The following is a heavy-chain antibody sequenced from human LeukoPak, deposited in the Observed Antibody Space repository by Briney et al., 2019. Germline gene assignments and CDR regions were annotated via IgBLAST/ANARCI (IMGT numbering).Heavy chain of an antibody. CDR3: ARLLFIDSSGLDAFDI. J-gene: IGHJ3*02. V-gene: IGHV4-59*08. CDR1: GGSISSYY. CDR2: IYYSGST. Sequence: SETLSLTCTVSGGSISSYYWSWIRQPPGKGLEWIGCIYYSGSTNYNPSLKSRVTISVDTSKNQFSLKLSSVTAADTAVYYCARLLFIDSSGLDAFDIWGQGTMVTVSS. D-gene: IGHD3-22*01.